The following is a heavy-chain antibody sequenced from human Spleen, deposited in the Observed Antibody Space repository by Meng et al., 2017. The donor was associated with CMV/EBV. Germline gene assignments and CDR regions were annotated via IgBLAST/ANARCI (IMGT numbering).Heavy chain of an antibody. CDR2: VYYSGST. CDR3: ARHHRSVQGTLDWFDP. Sequence: GSLRLSCNVSGGSIRSSSYYWGWIRQTPGKGLEWIGSVYYSGSTYYSLSLKSRVSISIDTSKNQFSLKLTSVTAADAAVYYCARHHRSVQGTLDWFDPWGQGTLVTVSS. D-gene: IGHD1-1*01. CDR1: GGSIRSSSYY. V-gene: IGHV4-39*07. J-gene: IGHJ5*02.